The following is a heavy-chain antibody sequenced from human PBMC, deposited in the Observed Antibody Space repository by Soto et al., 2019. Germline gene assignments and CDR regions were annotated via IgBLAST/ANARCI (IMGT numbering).Heavy chain of an antibody. CDR3: AFRRLEREPNYGSGPTYYYYMDV. V-gene: IGHV2-5*02. CDR2: IYWDDDK. J-gene: IGHJ6*03. D-gene: IGHD3-10*01. CDR1: GFSLSTSGVG. Sequence: SGPTLVNPTQTLTLTCTFSGFSLSTSGVGVGWIRQPPGKALEWLALIYWDDDKRYSPSLKSRLTITKDTSKNQVVLTMTNMDPVDTATYYCAFRRLEREPNYGSGPTYYYYMDVWGKGTTVTVSS.